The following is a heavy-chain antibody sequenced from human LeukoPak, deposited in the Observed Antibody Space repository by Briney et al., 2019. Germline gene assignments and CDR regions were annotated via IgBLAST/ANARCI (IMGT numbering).Heavy chain of an antibody. CDR2: FDPEDGET. D-gene: IGHD4-17*01. CDR3: ATFDYGDYGAAFDI. V-gene: IGHV1-24*01. CDR1: GYTLTELS. Sequence: ASVKVSCKVSGYTLTELSMHWVRQAPGKGLEWMGGFDPEDGETIYAQKFQGRVTMTEDTSTDTAYMELSSLRSEDTAVYYCATFDYGDYGAAFDIWGQGTMVTVSS. J-gene: IGHJ3*02.